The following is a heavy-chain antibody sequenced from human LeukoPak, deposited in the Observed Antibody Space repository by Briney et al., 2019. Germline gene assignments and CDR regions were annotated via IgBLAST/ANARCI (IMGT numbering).Heavy chain of an antibody. V-gene: IGHV3-30*18. Sequence: PGRSLRLSCAASGFTFSNYGMHWVRHAPGKGLEWVAVISYDGSNKYYADSLRGRFTISRDNSKNTLYLQMNSLRADDTALYYCAKDSYYYDSSGYYPQYYYYYMDVWGKGTTVTVSS. CDR3: AKDSYYYDSSGYYPQYYYYYMDV. J-gene: IGHJ6*03. CDR1: GFTFSNYG. D-gene: IGHD3-22*01. CDR2: ISYDGSNK.